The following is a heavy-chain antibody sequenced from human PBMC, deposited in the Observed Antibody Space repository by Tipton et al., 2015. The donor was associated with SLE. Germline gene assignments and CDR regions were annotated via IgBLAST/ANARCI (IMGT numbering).Heavy chain of an antibody. CDR2: INQDGSVK. D-gene: IGHD6-6*01. V-gene: IGHV3-7*01. J-gene: IGHJ4*02. Sequence: SLRLSCAASGITFRNYWMTWVRQAPGKGLEWVANINQDGSVKYYVDSVRGRFTISRDNSKNSLYLQINSLRVEDTALYYCARIGYSSSSLDYWGQGTLVTVSS. CDR1: GITFRNYW. CDR3: ARIGYSSSSLDY.